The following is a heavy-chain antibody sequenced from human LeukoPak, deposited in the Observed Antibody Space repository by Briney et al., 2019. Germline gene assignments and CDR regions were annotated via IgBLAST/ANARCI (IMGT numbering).Heavy chain of an antibody. J-gene: IGHJ4*02. D-gene: IGHD3-10*01. V-gene: IGHV1-18*01. CDR2: IIAYNGNT. CDR1: GGTFSSYA. Sequence: ASVKVSCKASGGTFSSYAISWVRQAPGQGLEWMGRIIAYNGNTNYAQKLQGRVTMTTDTSTSTAYMELRSLRSDDTAVYYCARDLDGSGSYYYWGQGTLVTVSS. CDR3: ARDLDGSGSYYY.